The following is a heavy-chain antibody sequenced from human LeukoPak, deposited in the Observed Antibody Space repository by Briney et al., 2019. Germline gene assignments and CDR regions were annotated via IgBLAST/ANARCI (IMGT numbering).Heavy chain of an antibody. Sequence: PSETLSLTCAVYGGSFSGYYWSWIRQPPGKGLEWIGEINHSGTTDYNPSLKSRVTISVDTSKNQFSLDLSSVTAADTAVYYCARPAGMATILAGDAFDIWGQGTMVTVSS. J-gene: IGHJ3*02. CDR1: GGSFSGYY. D-gene: IGHD5-12*01. CDR3: ARPAGMATILAGDAFDI. V-gene: IGHV4-34*01. CDR2: INHSGTT.